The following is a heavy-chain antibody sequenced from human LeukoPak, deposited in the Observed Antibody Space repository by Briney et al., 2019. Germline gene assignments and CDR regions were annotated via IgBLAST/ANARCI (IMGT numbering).Heavy chain of an antibody. V-gene: IGHV4-59*01. CDR1: SGSISSYY. CDR3: ARSHSVWTSFDY. D-gene: IGHD3/OR15-3a*01. J-gene: IGHJ4*02. CDR2: IYYSGST. Sequence: SETLSLTCTVSSGSISSYYWSWIRQPPGAGLGWIGYIYYSGSTNYNPSLKSRVTISVDTSKNQFSLKLNSVTAADTAVYYCARSHSVWTSFDYWGQGTLVTVSS.